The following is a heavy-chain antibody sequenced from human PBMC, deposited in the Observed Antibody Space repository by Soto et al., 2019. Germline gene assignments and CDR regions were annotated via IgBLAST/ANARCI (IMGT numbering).Heavy chain of an antibody. V-gene: IGHV4-39*01. CDR3: GRLVYPLGKAYPIAGFAP. Sequence: SGSLSITCTVSGGCVSSNYYWGWIRLSPGKGLEWIGSFYFSGITYYNPSLKSRVIISVGTFKNQFSLTLSSVTAADTAVYYCGRLVYPLGKAYPIAGFAPWGQGTLVTVSS. CDR2: FYFSGIT. J-gene: IGHJ5*02. D-gene: IGHD3-16*01. CDR1: GGCVSSNYY.